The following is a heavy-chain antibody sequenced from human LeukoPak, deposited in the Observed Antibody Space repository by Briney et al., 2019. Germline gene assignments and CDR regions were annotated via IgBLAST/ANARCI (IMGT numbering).Heavy chain of an antibody. J-gene: IGHJ4*02. Sequence: GGSLRLSCAASGFTFNNYALTWVRQTPGKGLVWVSRINTDGSSTTYADSVKGRFTISRDNAKNTLYLEMNSLRTEDTALYYCAKDIGKLDDYFDYWGQGTLVTVSS. D-gene: IGHD6-13*01. CDR2: INTDGSST. CDR1: GFTFNNYA. CDR3: AKDIGKLDDYFDY. V-gene: IGHV3-74*03.